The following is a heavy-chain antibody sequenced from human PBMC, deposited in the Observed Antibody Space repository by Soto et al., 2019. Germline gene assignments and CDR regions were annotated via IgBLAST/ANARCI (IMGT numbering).Heavy chain of an antibody. Sequence: GGSLRLSCLASGLTFNTYSMNCVRQAPGKGLEWLSFINSKSTTIYYADSVKGRLTVSRDNAKSSLYLQMNSLRDEDTAVYYCAARRHYDLLTGYYGFDYWGQGSLVTVSS. J-gene: IGHJ4*02. V-gene: IGHV3-48*02. CDR3: AARRHYDLLTGYYGFDY. CDR1: GLTFNTYS. D-gene: IGHD3-9*01. CDR2: INSKSTTI.